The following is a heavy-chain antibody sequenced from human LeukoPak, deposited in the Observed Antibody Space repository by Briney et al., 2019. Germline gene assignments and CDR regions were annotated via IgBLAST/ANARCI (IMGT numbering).Heavy chain of an antibody. CDR2: IRYSGRT. D-gene: IGHD6-25*01. CDR1: GHSLSSGGDY. J-gene: IGHJ4*02. Sequence: SEPLSLTCTLSGHSLSSGGDYWSWIRQPPGKGLEWIGSIRYSGRTYYKPSLKSRVTLSVDTSKNQLLLNLRSVTAADTAMYYCAREFNGSPDYLGQGTLVTVSS. CDR3: AREFNGSPDY. V-gene: IGHV4-39*02.